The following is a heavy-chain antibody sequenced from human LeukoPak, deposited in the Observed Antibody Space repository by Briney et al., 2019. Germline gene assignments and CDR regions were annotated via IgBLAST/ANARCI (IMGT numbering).Heavy chain of an antibody. J-gene: IGHJ6*02. CDR2: ISSSSSYT. CDR1: GFTFSDYY. V-gene: IGHV3-11*05. CDR3: ATGDGVYYYYGMDV. D-gene: IGHD3-10*01. Sequence: GGSLRLSCAASGFTFSDYYMSWIRQAPGKGLEWVSYISSSSSYTNYADSVKGRFTISRDNAENSLYLQMHSLSAEDTAVYYCATGDGVYYYYGMDVWGQGTTVTVSS.